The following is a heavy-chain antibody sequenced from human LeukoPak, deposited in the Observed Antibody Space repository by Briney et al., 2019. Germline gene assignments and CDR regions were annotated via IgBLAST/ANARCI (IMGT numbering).Heavy chain of an antibody. CDR2: IYTSGST. V-gene: IGHV4-4*07. J-gene: IGHJ5*02. D-gene: IGHD3-10*01. CDR1: GGSISSYY. Sequence: SETLSLTCTVSGGSISSYYWSWIRQPAGKGLEWIWRIYTSGSTNHNPSLKSRVTMSADTSKNQLSLMLSSVTAADTALYYCARESGGYYGSGTYWFDPWGQGTLVTVSS. CDR3: ARESGGYYGSGTYWFDP.